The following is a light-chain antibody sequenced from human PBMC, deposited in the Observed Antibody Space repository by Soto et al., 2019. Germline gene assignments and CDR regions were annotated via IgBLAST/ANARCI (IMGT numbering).Light chain of an antibody. CDR1: SRDVGAYKF. J-gene: IGLJ1*01. CDR2: DVS. Sequence: QSALTQPASVSGSPGQSITISCTGTSRDVGAYKFVSWYQQHPGKAPKLLIYDVSKRPTGVPDRFSGSKSGNTASLTVSGLQADDEADYYCSSYAGNNNYVFGSATKVTVL. CDR3: SSYAGNNNYV. V-gene: IGLV2-8*01.